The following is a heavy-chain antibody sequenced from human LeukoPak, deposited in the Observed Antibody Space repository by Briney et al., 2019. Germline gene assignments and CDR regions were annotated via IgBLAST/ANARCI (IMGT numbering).Heavy chain of an antibody. CDR1: GFTFSSYA. J-gene: IGHJ3*01. V-gene: IGHV3-23*01. D-gene: IGHD3-10*01. CDR2: ISGSGGST. CDR3: AKDLGARTNGPDAFDF. Sequence: QPGGSLRLSCAASGFTFSSYAMSWVRQAPGKGLEWVSAISGSGGSTYYADSVKGRFTISRDNSKNTLYLQMNSLRAEDTAVYYCAKDLGARTNGPDAFDFWGQGTMVTVSS.